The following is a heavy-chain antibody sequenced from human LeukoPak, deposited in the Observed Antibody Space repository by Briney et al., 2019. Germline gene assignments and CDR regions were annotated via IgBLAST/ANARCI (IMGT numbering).Heavy chain of an antibody. V-gene: IGHV1-18*01. CDR1: GYTFTSYG. Sequence: ASVKVSCKASGYTFTSYGISWVRRAPGQGLEWMGWISAYNGNTNYAQKLQGRVTMTTDTSTSTAYMELRSLRSDDTAVYYCARVTYYDFWSGYPGGGYYFDYWGQGTLVTVSS. CDR2: ISAYNGNT. CDR3: ARVTYYDFWSGYPGGGYYFDY. D-gene: IGHD3-3*01. J-gene: IGHJ4*02.